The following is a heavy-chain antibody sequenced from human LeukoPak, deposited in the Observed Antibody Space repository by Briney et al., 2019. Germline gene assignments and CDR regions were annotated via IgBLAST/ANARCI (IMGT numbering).Heavy chain of an antibody. J-gene: IGHJ4*02. Sequence: SVKVSCNASGGTFSSYAISWVRQAPGQGLEWMGGIIPVFNTADQAQKFQDRVTITADESTSTAYMELSSLRSEDTAVYYCARCPWQRDGQGAYYFDYWGQGTLVTVSS. D-gene: IGHD5-12*01. CDR2: IIPVFNTA. CDR1: GGTFSSYA. V-gene: IGHV1-69*19. CDR3: ARCPWQRDGQGAYYFDY.